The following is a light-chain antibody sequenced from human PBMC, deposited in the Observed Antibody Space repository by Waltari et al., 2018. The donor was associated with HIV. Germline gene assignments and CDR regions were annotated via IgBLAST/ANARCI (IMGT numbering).Light chain of an antibody. CDR1: PSDIGLYNF. J-gene: IGLJ2*01. Sequence: QSALTQPASVSGSPGQSITISCTGTPSDIGLYNFVSWYQQYPNKAPQLIIYEVATRPSETSWRFSGSKSGNTASLAISGLQPEDEADYYCSSFSETDTLVFGGGTKLTV. CDR3: SSFSETDTLV. V-gene: IGLV2-14*01. CDR2: EVA.